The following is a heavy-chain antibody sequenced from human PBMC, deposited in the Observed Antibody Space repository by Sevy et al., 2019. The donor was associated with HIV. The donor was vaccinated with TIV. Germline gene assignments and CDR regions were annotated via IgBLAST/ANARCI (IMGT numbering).Heavy chain of an antibody. CDR1: GGTFSSYA. Sequence: ASVKVSCKASGGTFSSYAISWVRQAPGQGLEWMGGIIPIYGTANYAQKFQGRVTITADESTSTAYMELSSLRSEDTAVYYCAREHSYGYTDYWGQGTLVTVSS. CDR3: AREHSYGYTDY. D-gene: IGHD5-18*01. V-gene: IGHV1-69*13. CDR2: IIPIYGTA. J-gene: IGHJ4*02.